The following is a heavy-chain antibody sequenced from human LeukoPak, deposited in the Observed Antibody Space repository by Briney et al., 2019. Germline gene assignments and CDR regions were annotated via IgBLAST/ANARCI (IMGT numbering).Heavy chain of an antibody. CDR3: ARRDISSGWSFNY. J-gene: IGHJ4*02. V-gene: IGHV4-4*07. CDR2: IHTSGST. Sequence: SETLSLTCTVSGGSISNYHWSWIRQPAGKELEWIGQIHTSGSTNYNPPLKSRVTMSIDTPENQLSLTIRSVTAADTAVYYCARRDISSGWSFNYWGRGALVTVSS. CDR1: GGSISNYH. D-gene: IGHD6-19*01.